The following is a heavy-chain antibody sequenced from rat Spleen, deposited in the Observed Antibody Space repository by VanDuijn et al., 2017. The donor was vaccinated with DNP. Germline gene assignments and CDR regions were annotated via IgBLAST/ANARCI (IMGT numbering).Heavy chain of an antibody. CDR3: NTYTTGITTLDY. D-gene: IGHD1-9*01. Sequence: QVQLKESGPGLVQPSQTLSLTCTVSGFSLTSSTVHWVRQPPGKGLEWMGVIWSGGNTDYNSALKPRLSISRDTSKSQVFLTMNSLQTEDTGIYYCNTYTTGITTLDYWGQGVMVTVSS. V-gene: IGHV2S13*01. CDR2: IWSGGNT. J-gene: IGHJ2*01. CDR1: GFSLTSST.